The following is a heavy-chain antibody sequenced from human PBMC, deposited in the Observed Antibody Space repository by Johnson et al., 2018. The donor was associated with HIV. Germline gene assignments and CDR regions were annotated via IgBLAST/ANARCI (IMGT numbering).Heavy chain of an antibody. J-gene: IGHJ3*02. CDR3: ARDPGNGGRPFDAFDI. V-gene: IGHV3-30*03. D-gene: IGHD4-23*01. CDR1: GFTFRNYG. Sequence: QVQLVESGGGVVQPGRSLRLSCVASGFTFRNYGMHWVRQAPGKGLEWVAVISYDSSNRYYADSVKGRFTISRDNSKNTVFLQMDSLRGEDTAVYYCARDPGNGGRPFDAFDIWGRGTMVTVSS. CDR2: ISYDSSNR.